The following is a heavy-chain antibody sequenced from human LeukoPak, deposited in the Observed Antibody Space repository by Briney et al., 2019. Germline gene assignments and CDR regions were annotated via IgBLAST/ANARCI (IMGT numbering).Heavy chain of an antibody. CDR1: GGSISSYY. CDR2: IYYSGST. J-gene: IGHJ6*02. V-gene: IGHV4-59*08. CDR3: ASHSSYRLRHSGYYYLMDV. D-gene: IGHD3-16*02. Sequence: PSETLSLTCTVSGGSISSYYWSWIRQPPGKGLEWIGYIYYSGSTNSNPSLKSRVTISVDTPKNQFSLKLSSVTAADTAVYYCASHSSYRLRHSGYYYLMDVWGQGTTVTVSS.